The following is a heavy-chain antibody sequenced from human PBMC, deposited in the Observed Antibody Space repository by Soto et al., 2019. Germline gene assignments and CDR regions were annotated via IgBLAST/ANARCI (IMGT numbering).Heavy chain of an antibody. CDR2: IKSKTDGGTT. CDR3: TTSITMVRGVPVYYYYYYMDV. Sequence: GGSLRLSCAASGFTFSNAWMSWVRQAPGKGLEWVGRIKSKTDGGTTDYAATVKGRFTISRDDSKNTLYLQMNSLKTEDTAVYYCTTSITMVRGVPVYYYYYYMDVWGKGTTVTVSS. D-gene: IGHD3-10*01. CDR1: GFTFSNAW. V-gene: IGHV3-15*01. J-gene: IGHJ6*03.